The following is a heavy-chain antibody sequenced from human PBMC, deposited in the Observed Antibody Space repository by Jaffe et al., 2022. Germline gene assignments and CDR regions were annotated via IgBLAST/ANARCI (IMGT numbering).Heavy chain of an antibody. CDR3: AKLVPFRAGTPWGPSDY. Sequence: EVQLLESGGDLVQPGGSLRLSCAASGFTFSTYAMTWVRQAPGKGLECVSLISGSGGDTYYADSVKGRFTISRDNSKNTLYLQMNSLRADDSAVYYCAKLVPFRAGTPWGPSDYWGQGTLVTVSS. J-gene: IGHJ4*02. D-gene: IGHD1-26*01. CDR1: GFTFSTYA. V-gene: IGHV3-23*01. CDR2: ISGSGGDT.